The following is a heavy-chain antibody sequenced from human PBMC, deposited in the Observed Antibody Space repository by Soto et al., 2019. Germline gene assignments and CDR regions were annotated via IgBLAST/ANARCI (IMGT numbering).Heavy chain of an antibody. D-gene: IGHD3-3*01. CDR3: ARDGLRSITIFGVVIKETYYYYGMDV. CDR1: GYTFTSYD. J-gene: IGHJ6*02. V-gene: IGHV1-8*01. Sequence: ASVNVSCTASGYTFTSYDINWVRQATGQGLEWMGWMNPDSGNTGYAQKFQGRVTMTRNTSISTAYMELSSLRSEDTAVYYCARDGLRSITIFGVVIKETYYYYGMDVWGQGTTVTVSS. CDR2: MNPDSGNT.